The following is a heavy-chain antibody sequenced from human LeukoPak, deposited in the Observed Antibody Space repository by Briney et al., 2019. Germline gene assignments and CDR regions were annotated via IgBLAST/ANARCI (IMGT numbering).Heavy chain of an antibody. CDR2: VSGSGGST. D-gene: IGHD3-9*01. Sequence: PGGSLRLSCAASGFTFSSHAMSWVRQAPGKGLEWVSAVSGSGGSTKYADSVKGRFTISRDNSKNTLYLQMNSLRTEDTAVYYCAKAEGYDILTGLDYWGQGTLVTVSS. CDR1: GFTFSSHA. V-gene: IGHV3-23*01. J-gene: IGHJ4*02. CDR3: AKAEGYDILTGLDY.